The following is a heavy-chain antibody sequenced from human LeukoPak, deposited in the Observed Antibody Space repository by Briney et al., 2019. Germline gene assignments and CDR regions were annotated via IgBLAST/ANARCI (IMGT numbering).Heavy chain of an antibody. Sequence: SETLSLTCTVSGGSISSYYWSWIRQPPGKGLEWIGYIDYSGSTNYNPSLKSRVTMSVDTSKHQFSLKLSSVTAADTAIYYCARVGSYCFDYWGQGTLVTVSS. D-gene: IGHD3-10*01. J-gene: IGHJ4*02. V-gene: IGHV4-59*01. CDR2: IDYSGST. CDR3: ARVGSYCFDY. CDR1: GGSISSYY.